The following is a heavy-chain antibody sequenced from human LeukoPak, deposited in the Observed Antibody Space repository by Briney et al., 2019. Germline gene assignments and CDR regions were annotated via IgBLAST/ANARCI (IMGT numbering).Heavy chain of an antibody. CDR3: AGGYITARGYYYYYMDV. V-gene: IGHV1-18*01. CDR1: AYTFTSNC. CDR2: ISAYNGNT. D-gene: IGHD5-18*01. Sequence: ASATVSCKASAYTFTSNCISCLLQAPGEGLEWMGWISAYNGNTNYAKKIQARVTMTTDTSTSTAYMELRSLRSDDTAVYYCAGGYITARGYYYYYMDVWGKGTTVTVSS. J-gene: IGHJ6*03.